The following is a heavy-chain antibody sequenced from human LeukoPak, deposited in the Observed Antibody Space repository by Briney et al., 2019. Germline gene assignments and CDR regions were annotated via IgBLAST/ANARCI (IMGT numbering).Heavy chain of an antibody. CDR3: AREYNYDLDV. CDR2: ISSSSSYT. V-gene: IGHV3-11*06. CDR1: GFILSDYY. Sequence: GGSLRLSCAASGFILSDYYMSWIRQAPGKGLEWVSYISSSSSYTINADSVKGRFTISRDNAKNTLYLQMNSLRAEDTAVYYCAREYNYDLDVWGKGTTVTVSS. J-gene: IGHJ6*04.